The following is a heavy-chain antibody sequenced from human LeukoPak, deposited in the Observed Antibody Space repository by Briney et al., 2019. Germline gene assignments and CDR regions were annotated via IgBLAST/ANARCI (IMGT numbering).Heavy chain of an antibody. CDR2: IYTSGST. V-gene: IGHV4-4*07. CDR3: ARDGNGSRAFDY. Sequence: SEALSLTCTVSGGSITSYYWSWIRQPAGKGLEWIGRIYTSGSTNYNPSLKSRVTISVDKSNNQFSLNLTSVTAADTAVYYCARDGNGSRAFDYWGQGTLVTVFS. D-gene: IGHD2-15*01. CDR1: GGSITSYY. J-gene: IGHJ4*02.